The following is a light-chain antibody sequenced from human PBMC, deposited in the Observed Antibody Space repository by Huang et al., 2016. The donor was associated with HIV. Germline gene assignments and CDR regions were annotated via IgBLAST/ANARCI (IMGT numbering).Light chain of an antibody. J-gene: IGKJ4*01. Sequence: DIQMTQSPSSRSASVGDRVTITCRASQGITNYLAWYQQIPGRVPKLLIYASSTLQSGVPSRFSGSGSGTDFTLTISSLQPEDVATYYCQKYNSAPLTFGGGTKVEIK. CDR1: QGITNY. CDR3: QKYNSAPLT. CDR2: ASS. V-gene: IGKV1-27*01.